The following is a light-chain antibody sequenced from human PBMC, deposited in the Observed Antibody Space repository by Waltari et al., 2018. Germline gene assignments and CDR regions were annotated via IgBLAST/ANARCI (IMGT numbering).Light chain of an antibody. V-gene: IGLV4-69*01. CDR3: QTGGHGTWV. CDR2: VTRDGSH. Sequence: QEPEKRPCCVRKVTRDGSHRMGDEIPDRFSGSSSGVERYLTISNLQAEDEADYYCQTGGHGTWVFGGGTKLTVL. J-gene: IGLJ3*02.